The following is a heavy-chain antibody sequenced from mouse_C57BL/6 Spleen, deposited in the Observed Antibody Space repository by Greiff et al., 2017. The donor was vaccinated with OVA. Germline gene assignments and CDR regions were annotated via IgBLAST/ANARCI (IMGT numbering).Heavy chain of an antibody. Sequence: EVQLQQSGPVLVKPGDSVKMSCKASGYTFTDYYMNWVKQSHGKSLEWIGVINPYNGGTSYNQKFKGKATLTVDKSSSTAYMELNSLTSEDSAVYYCARAGAYYDPYYAMDYWGQGTSVTVSS. CDR2: INPYNGGT. CDR1: GYTFTDYY. V-gene: IGHV1-19*01. CDR3: ARAGAYYDPYYAMDY. J-gene: IGHJ4*01. D-gene: IGHD2-4*01.